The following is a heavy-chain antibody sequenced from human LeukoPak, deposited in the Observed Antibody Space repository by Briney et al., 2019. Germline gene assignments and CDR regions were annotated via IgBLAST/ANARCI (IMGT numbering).Heavy chain of an antibody. CDR1: GGSISSGSYY. V-gene: IGHV4-61*09. CDR2: IYYSGST. J-gene: IGHJ4*02. D-gene: IGHD3-22*01. CDR3: ARHFPQVYYDSSGYYSYYFDY. Sequence: SETLSLTCTVSGGSISSGSYYWSWIRQPAGKGLEWIGHIYYSGSTNDNPSLKSRVTISVDTSKNQLSLKLSSVTAADTAVYYCARHFPQVYYDSSGYYSYYFDYWGQGTLVTVSS.